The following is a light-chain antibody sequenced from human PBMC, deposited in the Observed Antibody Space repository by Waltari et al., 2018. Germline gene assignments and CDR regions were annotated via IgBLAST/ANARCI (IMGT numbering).Light chain of an antibody. Sequence: DIVLTQSPGTLPLSPGERATLSCRASQSVSSSYLAWYQQKPGQAPRLLIYGASSRATGIPDRFSGSGSGTDFTLTISRLEPEDFAVYYCQQYGSSAWTFGQGTKVEIK. CDR1: QSVSSSY. CDR2: GAS. V-gene: IGKV3-20*01. J-gene: IGKJ1*01. CDR3: QQYGSSAWT.